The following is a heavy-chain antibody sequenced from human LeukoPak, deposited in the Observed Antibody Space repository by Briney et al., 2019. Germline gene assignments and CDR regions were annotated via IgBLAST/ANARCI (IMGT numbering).Heavy chain of an antibody. CDR1: GFTFNTYA. D-gene: IGHD3-22*01. CDR3: AKGLSSGHFDAFDI. V-gene: IGHV3-23*01. J-gene: IGHJ3*02. CDR2: LSGDRSHI. Sequence: GGSLRLSCLASGFTFNTYAMNWVRQAPGGGLEWVAALSGDRSHIYHADSVMGRFTISRDNSKNTLYLQLNSLRAEDSAVYYCAKGLSSGHFDAFDIWGQGTMVTVSS.